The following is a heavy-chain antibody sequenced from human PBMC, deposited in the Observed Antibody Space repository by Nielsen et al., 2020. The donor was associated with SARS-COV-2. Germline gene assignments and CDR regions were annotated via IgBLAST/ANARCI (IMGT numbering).Heavy chain of an antibody. CDR2: IRSKAYGGTT. V-gene: IGHV3-49*03. Sequence: GSLKISCTASGFTFGDYAMSWFRQAPGKGLEWVGFIRSKAYGGTTEYAASVKGRFTISRDDSKSIAYLQMNSLKTEDTAVYYCTRDGTVGAPPDYWGQGTLVTVSS. CDR1: GFTFGDYA. CDR3: TRDGTVGAPPDY. J-gene: IGHJ4*02. D-gene: IGHD1-26*01.